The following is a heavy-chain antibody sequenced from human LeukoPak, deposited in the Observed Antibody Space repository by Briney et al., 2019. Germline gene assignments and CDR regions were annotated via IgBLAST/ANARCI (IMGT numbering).Heavy chain of an antibody. V-gene: IGHV3-23*01. CDR3: AKDYDILTGSEY. Sequence: PGGTLRLSCAASGFTFSSYAMSWVRQAPGKGLEWVSAISGRSGRTYYADSVKGRFTISRDNSKNTLYLQMNSLRAEDTAVYYCAKDYDILTGSEYWGQGTLVTVSS. D-gene: IGHD3-9*01. J-gene: IGHJ4*02. CDR1: GFTFSSYA. CDR2: ISGRSGRT.